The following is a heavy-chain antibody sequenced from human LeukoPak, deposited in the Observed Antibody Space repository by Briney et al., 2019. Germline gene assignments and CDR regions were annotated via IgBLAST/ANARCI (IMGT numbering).Heavy chain of an antibody. D-gene: IGHD3-22*01. V-gene: IGHV1-3*01. CDR2: INAGNGNT. Sequence: EASVKVSCKASGYTFTNYAMYWVRQAPGQRLEWMGWINAGNGNTKYSQKFQGRVTITSDTSANTVYMELSSLRPEDTAVYYCARGDFYYDSSDPWGQGTLVTVSS. CDR1: GYTFTNYA. J-gene: IGHJ5*02. CDR3: ARGDFYYDSSDP.